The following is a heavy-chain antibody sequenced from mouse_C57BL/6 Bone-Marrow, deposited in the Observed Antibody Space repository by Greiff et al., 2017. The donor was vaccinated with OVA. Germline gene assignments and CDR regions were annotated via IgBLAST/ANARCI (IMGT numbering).Heavy chain of an antibody. J-gene: IGHJ4*01. D-gene: IGHD2-2*01. V-gene: IGHV14-4*01. CDR3: IPDGYDTPYAMDY. Sequence: EVKLMESGAELVRPGASVKLSCTASGFNIKDDYMHWVKQRPEQGLEWIGWIDPENGDTEYASKFQGKATITADTSSNTAYLQLSSLTSEDTAVYYCIPDGYDTPYAMDYWGQGTSVTVSS. CDR2: IDPENGDT. CDR1: GFNIKDDY.